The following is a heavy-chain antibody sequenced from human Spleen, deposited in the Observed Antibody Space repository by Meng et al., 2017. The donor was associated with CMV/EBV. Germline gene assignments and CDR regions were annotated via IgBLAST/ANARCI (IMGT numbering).Heavy chain of an antibody. Sequence: SETLSLTCTVSGGSISSGDYYWSWIRQPPGKGLEWIGSIYYSGSTYYNPSLKSRVTISVDTSKNQFSLKLSSVTAADTAVYYCARVKSSSYLLRALYFDYWGQGTLVTVSS. V-gene: IGHV4-39*07. CDR2: IYYSGST. CDR1: GGSISSGDYY. J-gene: IGHJ4*02. CDR3: ARVKSSSYLLRALYFDY. D-gene: IGHD2-15*01.